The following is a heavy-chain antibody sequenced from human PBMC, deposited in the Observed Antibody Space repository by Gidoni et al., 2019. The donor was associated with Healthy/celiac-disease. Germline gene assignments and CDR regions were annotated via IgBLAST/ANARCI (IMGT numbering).Heavy chain of an antibody. Sequence: QLQLQESGPGLVKPSETLSLTCTVSGGSISSSSYYWGWIRQPPGKGLEWIGSIYYSGSTYYNPSLKSRVTISVDTSKNQFSLKLSSVTAAYTAVYYCARHGYCSSTSCYFDYWGQGTLVTVSS. J-gene: IGHJ4*02. V-gene: IGHV4-39*01. CDR2: IYYSGST. CDR3: ARHGYCSSTSCYFDY. D-gene: IGHD2-2*03. CDR1: GGSISSSSYY.